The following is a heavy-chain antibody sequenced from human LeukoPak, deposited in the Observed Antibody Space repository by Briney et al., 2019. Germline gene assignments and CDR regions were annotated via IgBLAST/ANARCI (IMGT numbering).Heavy chain of an antibody. V-gene: IGHV3-9*01. Sequence: GGSLRLSCAASGFTFDDYAMHWVRRAPGKGLEWVSGISWNSGSIDYADSVKGRFTISRDNAKNSLYLQMNSLRAEDTALYYRAKDIRSEYYYDSSGYSGWGQGTLVTVSS. D-gene: IGHD3-22*01. CDR1: GFTFDDYA. CDR3: AKDIRSEYYYDSSGYSG. J-gene: IGHJ4*02. CDR2: ISWNSGSI.